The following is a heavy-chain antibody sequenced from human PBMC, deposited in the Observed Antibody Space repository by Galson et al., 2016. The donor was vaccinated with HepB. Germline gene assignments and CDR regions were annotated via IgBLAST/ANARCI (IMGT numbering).Heavy chain of an antibody. CDR3: AKDKYASRSAPYYFDY. D-gene: IGHD6-13*01. V-gene: IGHV3-9*01. J-gene: IGHJ4*02. Sequence: SLRLSCAASGFTFDDYAMHWVRQAPGKGLEWASGLSWNSGSIGYADSVKGRFTISRDNAKNSLSLQMNSLRPEDTALYYCAKDKYASRSAPYYFDYWGQGTLVTVSS. CDR1: GFTFDDYA. CDR2: LSWNSGSI.